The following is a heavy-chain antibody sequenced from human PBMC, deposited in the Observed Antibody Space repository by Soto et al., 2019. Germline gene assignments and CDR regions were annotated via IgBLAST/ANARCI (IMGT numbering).Heavy chain of an antibody. CDR2: MNPGSGDT. CDR1: GYSFTNKV. V-gene: IGHV1-8*01. J-gene: IGHJ5*02. D-gene: IGHD3-16*01. CDR3: ARMATFGSLNWFDP. Sequence: QVQLVQSGAEVREPGASVRVSCKASGYSFTNKVVIWVRQATGQGLEWMGWMNPGSGDTGYAQKFQGRVTMTRDISIATAYMELSSLRSDDTAIYYCARMATFGSLNWFDPWGQGTLVTVSS.